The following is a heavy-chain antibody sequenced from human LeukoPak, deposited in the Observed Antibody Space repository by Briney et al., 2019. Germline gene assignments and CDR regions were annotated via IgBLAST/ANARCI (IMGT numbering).Heavy chain of an antibody. V-gene: IGHV5-51*01. CDR1: GYSFSNYW. J-gene: IGHJ4*02. CDR2: VYPGDSDT. CDR3: ARHVDRGVWYYFDY. D-gene: IGHD5-12*01. Sequence: GESLKISCKGSGYSFSNYWIGWVRQMPGKGLEWMGVVYPGDSDTRYSPSFQGQVTISADRSISTAYLHWSSLKASDTGMYYWARHVDRGVWYYFDYWGQGTLVTVSS.